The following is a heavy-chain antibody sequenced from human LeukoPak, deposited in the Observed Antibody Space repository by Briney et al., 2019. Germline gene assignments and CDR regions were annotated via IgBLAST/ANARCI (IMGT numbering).Heavy chain of an antibody. Sequence: PGGSLRLSCTGSGLTFADYALTWVRQAPGKGLEWVGFIGTKVYGGTTEYAASVKGRFTISRDDSKSIVYLHMNSLKTDDTAVYYCAGGNFWSGYWIDDWGQGTLLTVST. CDR1: GLTFADYA. D-gene: IGHD3-3*01. CDR3: AGGNFWSGYWIDD. CDR2: IGTKVYGGTT. J-gene: IGHJ4*02. V-gene: IGHV3-49*04.